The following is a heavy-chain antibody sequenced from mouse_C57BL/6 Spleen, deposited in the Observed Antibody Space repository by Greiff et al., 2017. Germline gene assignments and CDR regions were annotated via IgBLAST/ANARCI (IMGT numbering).Heavy chain of an antibody. J-gene: IGHJ4*01. CDR2: IWRGGST. D-gene: IGHD2-5*01. CDR3: AKKGSNYEAMDY. Sequence: QVQLKESGPGLVQPSQSLSITCTVSGFSLTSYGVHWVRQSPGQGLEWLGVIWRGGSTDYNAAFMSRLSITKDNSKSQVFFKMNSLQADDTAIYYCAKKGSNYEAMDYWGQGTSVTVSS. CDR1: GFSLTSYG. V-gene: IGHV2-5*01.